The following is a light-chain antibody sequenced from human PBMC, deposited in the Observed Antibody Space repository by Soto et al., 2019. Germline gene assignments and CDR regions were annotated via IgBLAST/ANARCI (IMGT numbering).Light chain of an antibody. CDR2: DAS. J-gene: IGKJ4*01. CDR1: QSISSW. V-gene: IGKV1-5*01. Sequence: DIQMTQSPSTLSASVGDRVTITCRASQSISSWLAWYQRKPGKAPKLLIYDASSLESGVPSRFSGSGSGTEFTLTISSLQPDDVATYYCQQYNSYSGTFGGGTKVEIK. CDR3: QQYNSYSGT.